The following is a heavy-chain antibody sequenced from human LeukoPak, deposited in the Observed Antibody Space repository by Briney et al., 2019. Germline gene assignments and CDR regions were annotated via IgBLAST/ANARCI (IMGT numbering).Heavy chain of an antibody. D-gene: IGHD6-25*01. V-gene: IGHV4-59*01. CDR3: AAAPNPSYFDF. Sequence: TSETLSLTCAVYGGSFSGYYWSWIRQPPGKGLEWIGYIYHSGSTDYNPSLKSRVTISVDTSKNQFSLKLSSVTAADTAVYFCAAAPNPSYFDFWGQGTLVTVSS. J-gene: IGHJ4*02. CDR2: IYHSGST. CDR1: GGSFSGYY.